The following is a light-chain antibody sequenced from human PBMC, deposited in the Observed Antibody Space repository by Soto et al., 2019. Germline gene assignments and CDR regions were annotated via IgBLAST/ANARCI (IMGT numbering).Light chain of an antibody. J-gene: IGLJ1*01. V-gene: IGLV2-14*01. CDR3: NSYTSSSTHV. CDR1: SSDVGGYKY. Sequence: QSALTQPASVSGSPGQSITISCTGTSSDVGGYKYVSWYQQHPGKAPKLMIYEVSNRPSGVSSRFSGSKSGNTASLTISGRQAEDEADYYCNSYTSSSTHVFGTGTKLTVL. CDR2: EVS.